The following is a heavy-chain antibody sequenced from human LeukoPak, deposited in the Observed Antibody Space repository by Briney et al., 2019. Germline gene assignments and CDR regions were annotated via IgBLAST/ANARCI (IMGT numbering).Heavy chain of an antibody. Sequence: GGSLRLSCAASGFTFSRFWMHWVRQVPGKGLVWVSHISGDGSSTSYADSVKGRFTISRDNSKNTLYLQMNSLRAEDTAVYYCAKGGPQLGPYFDYWGQGTLVTVSS. CDR3: AKGGPQLGPYFDY. D-gene: IGHD7-27*01. J-gene: IGHJ4*02. CDR1: GFTFSRFW. V-gene: IGHV3-74*01. CDR2: ISGDGSST.